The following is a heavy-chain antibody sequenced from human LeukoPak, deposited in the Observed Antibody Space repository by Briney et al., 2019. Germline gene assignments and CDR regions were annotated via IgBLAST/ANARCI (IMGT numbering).Heavy chain of an antibody. Sequence: SETLSLTCTVSGGSINNYYWSWIRQPPGKGLDCVGDIYYSGTTTDNPSLKSRVPISADPSKNQFSLKLSSVTAADTAVYYCARVGYGGYGVLDYWGQGTLVTVSS. CDR1: GGSINNYY. D-gene: IGHD5-12*01. V-gene: IGHV4-59*12. J-gene: IGHJ4*02. CDR2: IYYSGTT. CDR3: ARVGYGGYGVLDY.